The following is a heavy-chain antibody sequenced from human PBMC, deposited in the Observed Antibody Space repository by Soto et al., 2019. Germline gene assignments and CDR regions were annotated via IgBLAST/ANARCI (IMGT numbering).Heavy chain of an antibody. CDR2: ISSSDSIV. V-gene: IGHV3-11*01. CDR3: ARDLGYCDSSGYFDY. J-gene: IGHJ4*02. Sequence: PGGSLRLSCAASGFTFSDYYMSWIRQAPGKGLEWVSYISSSDSIVSYADSVKGRFTISRDNAKNSLYLQMNSLRAEDTAVYFCARDLGYCDSSGYFDYWGQGTLVTVS. D-gene: IGHD3-22*01. CDR1: GFTFSDYY.